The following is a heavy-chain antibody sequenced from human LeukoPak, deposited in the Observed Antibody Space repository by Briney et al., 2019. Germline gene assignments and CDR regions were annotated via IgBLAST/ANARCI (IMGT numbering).Heavy chain of an antibody. CDR3: TRVEETATTAAIIRKYSYYYYYMDV. CDR1: GFTFSTYR. CDR2: IKQDGSEK. V-gene: IGHV3-7*01. J-gene: IGHJ6*03. D-gene: IGHD4-11*01. Sequence: SGGSLRLSCAASGFTFSTYRMSWVRQAPGKGLEWVANIKQDGSEKHYVDSVEGRFTISRDNAKNSLYLQMSSLRAEDTAVYYCTRVEETATTAAIIRKYSYYYYYMDVWGKGNTVTVSS.